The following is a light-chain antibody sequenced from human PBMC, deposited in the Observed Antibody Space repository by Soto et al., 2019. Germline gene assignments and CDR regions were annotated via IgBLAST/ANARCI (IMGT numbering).Light chain of an antibody. CDR1: ALPKQY. CDR3: QSADSSGTYVV. J-gene: IGLJ2*01. Sequence: SYELTQPPSVSVSPGQTARLTCSGDALPKQYAYWYQQKPGQAPVLGIYKDSERPSGIPERFSGSSSGTTVTLTISGVQAEDEADYYCQSADSSGTYVVFGGGTQLTVL. CDR2: KDS. V-gene: IGLV3-25*03.